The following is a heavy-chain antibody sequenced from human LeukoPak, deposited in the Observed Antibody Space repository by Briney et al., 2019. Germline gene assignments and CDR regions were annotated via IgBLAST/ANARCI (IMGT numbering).Heavy chain of an antibody. D-gene: IGHD6-19*01. CDR1: GFTFSNYW. Sequence: GGSLRLSCAASGFTFSNYWMTWVRQAPGKGLEWVANIQSDGSEKYYVDYVKGRFTIARDNAKNSLYLQMNSLRAEDTAVYYCARGQWLYPLDYWGQGTLVTVSS. V-gene: IGHV3-7*01. CDR2: IQSDGSEK. CDR3: ARGQWLYPLDY. J-gene: IGHJ4*02.